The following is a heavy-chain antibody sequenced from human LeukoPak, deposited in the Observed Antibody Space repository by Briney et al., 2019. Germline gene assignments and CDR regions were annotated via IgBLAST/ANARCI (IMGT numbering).Heavy chain of an antibody. Sequence: KPSETLSLTCTVSGGSISSSSYYWGWIRQPPGKGLEWIGSIYYSGSTYYNPSLKSRVAISVDTSKNQFSLKLSSVTAADTAVYYCARASIPIFGFDPWGQGTLVTVSS. CDR1: GGSISSSSYY. CDR2: IYYSGST. J-gene: IGHJ5*02. CDR3: ARASIPIFGFDP. D-gene: IGHD2-2*02. V-gene: IGHV4-39*07.